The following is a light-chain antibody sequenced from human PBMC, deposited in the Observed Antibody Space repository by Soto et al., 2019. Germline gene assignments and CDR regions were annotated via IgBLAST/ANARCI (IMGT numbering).Light chain of an antibody. J-gene: IGKJ5*01. Sequence: PPSSSGTPGQRVTISCSGGTSSIGRNYVYWYQQKPGTAPKLLIYAASTLQSGVPSRFSGSRSGTDFTLTISSLHPEDVATYYCQQTFSAPSITFGQGTRLGIK. V-gene: IGKV1-39*01. CDR2: AAS. CDR1: SIGRN. CDR3: QQTFSAPSIT.